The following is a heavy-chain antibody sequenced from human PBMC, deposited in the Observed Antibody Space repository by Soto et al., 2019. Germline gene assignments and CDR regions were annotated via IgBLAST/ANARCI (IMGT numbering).Heavy chain of an antibody. V-gene: IGHV3-23*01. J-gene: IGHJ6*02. D-gene: IGHD5-18*01. CDR2: FIGSGGST. Sequence: PGGSLRLSCAASGFTFSSYAMSWVRQAPGKGLERVSAFIGSGGSTYYADSVKGRFTISRDNSKNTLYLQINSLRAEDTAVYYCAKDGNRSYSYGYDYPYYYYGMDVWGQGTTVTVSS. CDR1: GFTFSSYA. CDR3: AKDGNRSYSYGYDYPYYYYGMDV.